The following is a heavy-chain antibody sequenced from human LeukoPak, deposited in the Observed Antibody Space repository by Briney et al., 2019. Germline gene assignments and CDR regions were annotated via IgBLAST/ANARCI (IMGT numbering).Heavy chain of an antibody. J-gene: IGHJ6*03. CDR1: GFTFSGSA. CDR2: IRSKANSYAT. Sequence: GGSLRLSCAASGFTFSGSAMHWVRQASGKGLEWVGRIRSKANSYATAYAASVKGRLTISRDDSKNTAYLQMNSLKAEDTAVYYCTRREEMATIYYYYYYMDVWGKGTTVTVSS. D-gene: IGHD5-24*01. CDR3: TRREEMATIYYYYYYMDV. V-gene: IGHV3-73*01.